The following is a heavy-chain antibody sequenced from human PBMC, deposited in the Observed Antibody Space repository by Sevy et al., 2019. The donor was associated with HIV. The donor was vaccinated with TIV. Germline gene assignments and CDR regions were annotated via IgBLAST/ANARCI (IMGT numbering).Heavy chain of an antibody. J-gene: IGHJ6*02. CDR1: GFTFSGSA. V-gene: IGHV3-73*01. D-gene: IGHD3-22*01. CDR2: IRSKASSYAT. Sequence: GGSLRLSCAASGFTFSGSAMHWVRQASGKWLEWIGRIRSKASSYATVYAASVKGRFTISRDDSKNTAYLQMNSLKIEDTAVYYCVSLLYYYEEYNAMDVWGQGTTVTVSS. CDR3: VSLLYYYEEYNAMDV.